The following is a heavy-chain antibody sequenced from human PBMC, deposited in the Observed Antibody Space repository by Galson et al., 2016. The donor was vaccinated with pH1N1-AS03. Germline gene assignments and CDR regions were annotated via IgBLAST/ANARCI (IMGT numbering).Heavy chain of an antibody. CDR2: ISSSSSYI. V-gene: IGHV3-21*01. CDR3: ARRSAAVSGTGCVDV. CDR1: GFTFRTYG. Sequence: SLRLSCAASGFTFRTYGMNWVRQAPGKGLEWVSSISSSSSYIYYADSVKGRFTISRDNARNSLYLQMNSLRAEDTAVYYCARRSAAVSGTGCVDVWGQGTTVTVYS. D-gene: IGHD6-19*01. J-gene: IGHJ6*02.